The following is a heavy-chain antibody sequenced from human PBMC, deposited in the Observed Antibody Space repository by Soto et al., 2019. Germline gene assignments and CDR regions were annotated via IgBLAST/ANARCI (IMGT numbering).Heavy chain of an antibody. Sequence: QVQLQESGPGLVKPSQTLSLTCTVSGASISSGDHYWSWIRQSPGKGLEWIGYIYYRGSTDYNPSRQSRVTISVDTTKNQFSLQANSVTSADKAVYYCARGGDWNSFVPWGQGTLVTVSS. J-gene: IGHJ4*02. D-gene: IGHD1-7*01. CDR3: ARGGDWNSFVP. CDR2: IYYRGST. CDR1: GASISSGDHY. V-gene: IGHV4-30-4*01.